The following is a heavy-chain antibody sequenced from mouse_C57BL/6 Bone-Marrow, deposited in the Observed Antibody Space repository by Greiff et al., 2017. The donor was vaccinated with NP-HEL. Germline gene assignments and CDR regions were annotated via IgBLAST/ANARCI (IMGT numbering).Heavy chain of an antibody. CDR2: INPNNGGT. J-gene: IGHJ4*01. CDR1: GYTFTDYN. D-gene: IGHD1-1*01. CDR3: ARRGTTDYYAMDY. Sequence: VQLKESGPELVKPGASVKIPCKASGYTFTDYNMDWVKQSHGKSLEWIGDINPNNGGTIYNQKFKGKATLTVDKSSSTAYMELRSLTSEDTAVYYCARRGTTDYYAMDYWGQGTSVTVSS. V-gene: IGHV1-18*01.